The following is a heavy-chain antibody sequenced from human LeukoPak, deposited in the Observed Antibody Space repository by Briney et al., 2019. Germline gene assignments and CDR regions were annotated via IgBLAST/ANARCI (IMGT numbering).Heavy chain of an antibody. CDR1: GFTFSSYA. CDR3: AKGVRITMVRGAFDI. J-gene: IGHJ3*02. CDR2: ISGNSGGST. V-gene: IGHV3-23*01. D-gene: IGHD3-10*01. Sequence: GSLRLPCAASGFTFSSYAMSWVRQAPGKGLEWVSAISGNSGGSTYYADSVKGRFTISRDNSKNTLYLQMNSLRAEDTALYYCAKGVRITMVRGAFDIWGQGTMVTVSS.